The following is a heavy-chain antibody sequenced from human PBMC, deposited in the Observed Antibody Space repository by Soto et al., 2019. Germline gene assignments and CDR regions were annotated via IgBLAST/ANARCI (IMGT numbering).Heavy chain of an antibody. J-gene: IGHJ4*02. D-gene: IGHD2-8*01. CDR3: ATVFEK. CDR1: GFIFRNYW. CDR2: IDSDGSGT. V-gene: IGHV3-74*01. Sequence: EVQLVESGGGLVQPGGSLRLSCAASGFIFRNYWMHWVRQVPGKGLVWVSRIDSDGSGTSYADSVRGRFTLSRDNAENTVHLQMNSLRAEDTAVYYCATVFEKWGQGALVTVSS.